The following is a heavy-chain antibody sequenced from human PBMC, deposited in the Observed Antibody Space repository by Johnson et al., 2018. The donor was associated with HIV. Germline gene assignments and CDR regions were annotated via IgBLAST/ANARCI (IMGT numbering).Heavy chain of an antibody. CDR3: ARQGLTVDALDI. Sequence: QVQLVESGGGVVQPGGSLRLSCAASGFTFSSYAMHWVRQAPGKGLEWVAFIRYDGSNKYYADSVKGRFTIFRDNSKNTLYLQMHSLTVGDTAVYYCARQGLTVDALDIWGQGTMVIVSS. J-gene: IGHJ3*02. V-gene: IGHV3-30*02. D-gene: IGHD3/OR15-3a*01. CDR1: GFTFSSYA. CDR2: IRYDGSNK.